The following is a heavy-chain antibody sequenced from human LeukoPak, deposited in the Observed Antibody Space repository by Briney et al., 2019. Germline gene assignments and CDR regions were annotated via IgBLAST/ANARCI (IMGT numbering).Heavy chain of an antibody. V-gene: IGHV4-59*01. CDR3: ARWRGSYYFDY. CDR2: IYYSGST. D-gene: IGHD1-26*01. Sequence: SETLSLTCTVSGGSISSYYWSWIRQPPGKGLEWIGYIYYSGSTNYNPSLKSRVTISVDTSKNQFSLKLSSVTAADTAVYYCARWRGSYYFDYWAREPWSPSPQ. CDR1: GGSISSYY. J-gene: IGHJ4*02.